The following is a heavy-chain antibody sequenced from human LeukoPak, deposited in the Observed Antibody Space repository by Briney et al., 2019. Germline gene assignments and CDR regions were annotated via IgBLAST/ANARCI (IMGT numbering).Heavy chain of an antibody. D-gene: IGHD6-19*01. J-gene: IGHJ4*02. V-gene: IGHV3-30*02. CDR3: ASGIAVDGGYFDY. CDR1: GFTFITYG. Sequence: GGSLRLSCAASGFTFITYGMHWVRQAPGKGLEWVAFIRYDGSNKFYADSVKGRFTISRDNSKNTLYLQMNSLRAEDTAVYYCASGIAVDGGYFDYWGQGTLVTVSS. CDR2: IRYDGSNK.